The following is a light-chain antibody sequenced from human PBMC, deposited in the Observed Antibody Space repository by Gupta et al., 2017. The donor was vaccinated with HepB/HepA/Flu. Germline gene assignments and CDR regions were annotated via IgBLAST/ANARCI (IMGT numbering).Light chain of an antibody. J-gene: IGKJ4*01. CDR2: DAS. CDR1: QSVSSY. V-gene: IGKV3-11*01. Sequence: EIVLPQSPATLSSPPGESATLSCRASQSVSSYLAWYQQKPGQAPRLLIYDASNRATGIPARFSGSGSVTDFTLTISSLEPEDFAVYYCQQRSNWPTFGGGTKVEIK. CDR3: QQRSNWPT.